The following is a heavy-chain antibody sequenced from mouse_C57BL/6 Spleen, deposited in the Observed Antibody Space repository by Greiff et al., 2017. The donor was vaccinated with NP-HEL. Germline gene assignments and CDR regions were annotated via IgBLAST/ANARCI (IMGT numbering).Heavy chain of an antibody. CDR3: ARTHLGTWAMDY. Sequence: EVMLVESGGGLVKPGGSLKLSCAASGFTFSDYGMHWVRQAPEKGLEWVAYISSGSSTIYYADTVKGRFTISRDNAKNTLFLQMTSLRSEDTAMYYCARTHLGTWAMDYWGQGTSVTVSS. V-gene: IGHV5-17*01. CDR1: GFTFSDYG. CDR2: ISSGSSTI. D-gene: IGHD3-3*01. J-gene: IGHJ4*01.